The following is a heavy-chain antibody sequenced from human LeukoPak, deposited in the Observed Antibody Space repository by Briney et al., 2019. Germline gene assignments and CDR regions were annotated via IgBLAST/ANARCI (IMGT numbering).Heavy chain of an antibody. CDR1: GFTFSDYY. J-gene: IGHJ4*02. V-gene: IGHV3-11*04. CDR2: ISSSGSTI. CDR3: ARKLGKWERLSPFDY. Sequence: GGSLRLSCAASGFTFSDYYMSWIRQAPGKGLEWVSYISSSGSTIYYADSVKGRFTISRDNAKNSLYLQMNSLRAEDTAVYYCARKLGKWERLSPFDYWGQGTLVTVSS. D-gene: IGHD1-26*01.